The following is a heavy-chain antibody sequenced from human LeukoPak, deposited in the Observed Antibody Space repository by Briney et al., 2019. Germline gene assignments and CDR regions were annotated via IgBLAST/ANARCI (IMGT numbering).Heavy chain of an antibody. J-gene: IGHJ4*02. CDR2: INSDGSST. CDR1: GFTFGSYW. V-gene: IGHV3-74*01. D-gene: IGHD5-18*01. CDR3: ARGGGYSYGPFDY. Sequence: GGSLRLSCAASGFTFGSYWMNWVRHAPGKGLVWVSRINSDGSSTSYADSVKGRFTISRDNAKNTLYLQMNSLRAADTAMYYFARGGGYSYGPFDYWGQGTLVTVSS.